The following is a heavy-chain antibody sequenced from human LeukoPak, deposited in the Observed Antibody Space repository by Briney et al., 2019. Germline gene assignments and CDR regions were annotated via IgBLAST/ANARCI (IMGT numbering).Heavy chain of an antibody. CDR1: GFTFCDYY. D-gene: IGHD2-2*01. J-gene: IGHJ4*02. CDR2: ISSSSSYT. Sequence: GGSLRLSCAASGFTFCDYYMSWIRQAPGKGLEWVSYISSSSSYTNYADSVKGRFTISRDNAKNSLYLQMNSLRAEDTAVYYCARSRGSTSYVDYWGQGTLVTVSS. V-gene: IGHV3-11*06. CDR3: ARSRGSTSYVDY.